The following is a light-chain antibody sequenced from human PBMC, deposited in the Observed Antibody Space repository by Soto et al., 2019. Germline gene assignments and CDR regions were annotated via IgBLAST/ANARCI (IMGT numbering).Light chain of an antibody. CDR3: KQYMRYPLT. Sequence: DIQLTQSPSTVSASVGDRVNITCRASQSVSTGLAWYQQKPGKAPKLLIYKASILERGVPSRFSGSGSETDFTEFTLIISSLLPDDFAMYYCKQYMRYPLTFGGGTKVDIK. CDR1: QSVSTG. V-gene: IGKV1-5*03. J-gene: IGKJ4*01. CDR2: KAS.